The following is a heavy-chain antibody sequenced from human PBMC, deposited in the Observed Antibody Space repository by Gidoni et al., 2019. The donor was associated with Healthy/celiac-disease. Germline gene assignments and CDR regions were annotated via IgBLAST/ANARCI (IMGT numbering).Heavy chain of an antibody. V-gene: IGHV4-34*01. J-gene: IGHJ6*02. D-gene: IGHD3-22*01. CDR1: GGSFSGYY. CDR3: ARGGVRGYYYVDYYYGMDV. Sequence: QVQLQQWGAGLLKPSETLSLTCAVYGGSFSGYYWSWIRQPPGKGLEWIGEINHRGSTNYNPSLKSRVTISVDTSKNQFSLKLSSVTAADTAVYYCARGGVRGYYYVDYYYGMDVWGQGTTVTVSS. CDR2: INHRGST.